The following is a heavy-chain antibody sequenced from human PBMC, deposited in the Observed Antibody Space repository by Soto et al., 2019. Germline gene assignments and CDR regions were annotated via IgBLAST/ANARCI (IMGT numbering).Heavy chain of an antibody. Sequence: SETLSLTCTVSGDSISTYYWSWIRQPPGKGLQWIGYIFYSGGTAYNPSLKSRVTISLDMSKKQISLKLSSVTTADTATYFCARLQLVQKVIDYWGQGTLVTAPQ. V-gene: IGHV4-59*01. D-gene: IGHD1-1*01. J-gene: IGHJ4*02. CDR3: ARLQLVQKVIDY. CDR2: IFYSGGT. CDR1: GDSISTYY.